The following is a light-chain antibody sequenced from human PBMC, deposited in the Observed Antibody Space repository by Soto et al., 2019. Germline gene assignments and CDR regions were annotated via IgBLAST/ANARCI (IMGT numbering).Light chain of an antibody. Sequence: IHMTQSTSTLSASVEDRVTITCRASQSISSWLAWYQQKPGKAPKLLIYDASSLESGVPSRFRGSGSGTELTLTISSLKPDDFANYYCQQFNSYSRLTFGGGTKVDIK. J-gene: IGKJ4*01. CDR3: QQFNSYSRLT. CDR1: QSISSW. CDR2: DAS. V-gene: IGKV1-5*01.